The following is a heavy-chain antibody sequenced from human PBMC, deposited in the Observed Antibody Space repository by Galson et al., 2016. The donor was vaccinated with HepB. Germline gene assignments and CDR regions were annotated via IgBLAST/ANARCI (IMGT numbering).Heavy chain of an antibody. J-gene: IGHJ4*02. D-gene: IGHD4-23*01. Sequence: SLRLSCAASGFNSGDYTMHWVRLAPGKGLEWVTGISRKSGDMPYADSVKGRFTISRDNRKNSLYLQMNSPRTEDTALYYCAKDHGGYSGFDCWGQGTLVTVSS. CDR3: AKDHGGYSGFDC. V-gene: IGHV3-9*02. CDR1: GFNSGDYT. CDR2: ISRKSGDM.